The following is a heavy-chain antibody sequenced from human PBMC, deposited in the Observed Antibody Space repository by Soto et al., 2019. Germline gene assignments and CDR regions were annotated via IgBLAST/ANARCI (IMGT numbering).Heavy chain of an antibody. J-gene: IGHJ4*02. D-gene: IGHD3-3*01. CDR2: IIPIFGTA. V-gene: IGHV1-69*13. Sequence: SVKVSCKASGGTFSSYAISWVRQAPGQGLEWMGGIIPIFGTANYAQKFQGRVTITADESTSTAYMELSSLRSEDTAVYYCARVRRYYDFWSGYYAYWGQGTLVTVSS. CDR1: GGTFSSYA. CDR3: ARVRRYYDFWSGYYAY.